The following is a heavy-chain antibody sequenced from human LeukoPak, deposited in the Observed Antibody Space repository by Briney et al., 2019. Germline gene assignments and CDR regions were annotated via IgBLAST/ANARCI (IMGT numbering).Heavy chain of an antibody. CDR3: ASGYSYGRFDY. V-gene: IGHV4-59*01. CDR1: GASIRTYF. D-gene: IGHD5-18*01. Sequence: SSETLSLTCTVSGASIRTYFWSWIRQPPGKGLEWIGYIYYSGSTNYNPSLKSRVTISVDTSKNQFSLKLSSVTAADTAVYYCASGYSYGRFDYWSQGTLVTVSS. J-gene: IGHJ4*02. CDR2: IYYSGST.